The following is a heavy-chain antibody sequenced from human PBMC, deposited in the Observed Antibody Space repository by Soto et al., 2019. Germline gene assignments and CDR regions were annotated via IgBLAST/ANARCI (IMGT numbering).Heavy chain of an antibody. Sequence: EGQLVESGGGLVKPGGSLRLSCAASGFSFSSYSLNWIRQAPGKGLEWVSSITSSSTYKHYADSVKGRFSISRDNAKNSLYLQMNSLRVEDTAVYYCARDNNFFDSGTGVDYWGQGTLVTVTS. CDR2: ITSSSTYK. V-gene: IGHV3-21*01. CDR1: GFSFSSYS. D-gene: IGHD3-10*01. J-gene: IGHJ4*02. CDR3: ARDNNFFDSGTGVDY.